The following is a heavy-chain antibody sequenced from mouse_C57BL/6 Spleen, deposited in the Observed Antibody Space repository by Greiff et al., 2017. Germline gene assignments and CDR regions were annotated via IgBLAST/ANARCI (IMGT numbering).Heavy chain of an antibody. J-gene: IGHJ2*01. CDR2: IYPGSGST. V-gene: IGHV1-55*01. CDR3: ARRDGYYQMFGD. CDR1: GYPFTSYW. D-gene: IGHD2-3*01. Sequence: VQLQQPGAELVKPGASVKMSCKASGYPFTSYWITWVKQRPGQGLEWIGDIYPGSGSTNYNEKFKSKATLTVGTSSSTAYMQLSSLTSEDSAVYYCARRDGYYQMFGDWGQGTTLTVAS.